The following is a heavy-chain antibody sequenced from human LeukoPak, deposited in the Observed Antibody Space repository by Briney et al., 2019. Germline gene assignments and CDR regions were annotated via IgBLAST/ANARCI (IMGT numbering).Heavy chain of an antibody. CDR3: ARDRGPSGTMVRGVIIPSPDY. J-gene: IGHJ4*02. V-gene: IGHV3-21*01. Sequence: AGGSLRLSCAASGFTFSSYSMNWVRQAPGKGLEWVSSISSSSSYIYYADSVKGRFTISRDNAKNSLYLQMNSLRAEDTAVYYCARDRGPSGTMVRGVIIPSPDYWGQGTLVTVSS. CDR2: ISSSSSYI. D-gene: IGHD3-10*01. CDR1: GFTFSSYS.